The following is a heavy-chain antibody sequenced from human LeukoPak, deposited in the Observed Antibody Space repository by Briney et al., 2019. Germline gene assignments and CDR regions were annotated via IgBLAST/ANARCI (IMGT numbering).Heavy chain of an antibody. CDR1: GGSISSYY. CDR3: ARHIGYCTGTSCYGWFDP. D-gene: IGHD2-2*01. V-gene: IGHV4-4*07. CDR2: IYTSGST. J-gene: IGHJ5*02. Sequence: SETLSLTCTVSGGSISSYYWSWIRQPAGKGLEWIGRIYTSGSTNYNPSLKSRVTMSVDTSKNQFSLKLSSETAADTAVYYCARHIGYCTGTSCYGWFDPWGQGTLVAVSS.